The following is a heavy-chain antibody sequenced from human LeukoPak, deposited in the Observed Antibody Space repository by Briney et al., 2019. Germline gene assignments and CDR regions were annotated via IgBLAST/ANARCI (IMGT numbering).Heavy chain of an antibody. CDR2: INPNSGGT. CDR3: ARGSRPHPGIVGASDY. D-gene: IGHD1-26*01. CDR1: GYTFTGYY. J-gene: IGHJ4*02. V-gene: IGHV1-2*02. Sequence: ASVKVSCKASGYTFTGYYMHWVRQAPGQGLEWMGWINPNSGGTNYAQKFQGRVTMTRDTSISTAYMELSRLRSDDTAVYYCARGSRPHPGIVGASDYWGQGTLVIVSS.